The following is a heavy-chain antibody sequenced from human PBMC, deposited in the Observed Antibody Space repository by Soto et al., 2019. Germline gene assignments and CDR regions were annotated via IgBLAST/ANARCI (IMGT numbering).Heavy chain of an antibody. J-gene: IGHJ6*02. D-gene: IGHD6-13*01. CDR3: AKGGSSSWFSLYYYGMDV. V-gene: IGHV3-23*01. CDR2: ISGSGGST. Sequence: PGGSLRLSCAASGFTFSSYAMSWVRQAPGKGLEWVSAISGSGGSTYYADSVKGRFTISRDNSKNTLYLQMNSLRAEDTAVYYCAKGGSSSWFSLYYYGMDVWGQGTTVTVSS. CDR1: GFTFSSYA.